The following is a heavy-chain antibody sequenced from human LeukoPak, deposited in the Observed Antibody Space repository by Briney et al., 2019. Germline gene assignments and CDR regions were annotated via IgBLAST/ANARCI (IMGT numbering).Heavy chain of an antibody. CDR2: ITGSAART. D-gene: IGHD4/OR15-4a*01. CDR3: AKHYGATSTWFDP. CDR1: GFTFSSYA. V-gene: IGHV3-23*01. J-gene: IGHJ5*02. Sequence: GGSLRLSCAASGFTFSSYAMTWVRQAPGKGLEWVSSITGSAARTYYADSVKGRFTISRDNSKNTLYLQMSSLRAEDTALYYCAKHYGATSTWFDPWGLGTLVTVSS.